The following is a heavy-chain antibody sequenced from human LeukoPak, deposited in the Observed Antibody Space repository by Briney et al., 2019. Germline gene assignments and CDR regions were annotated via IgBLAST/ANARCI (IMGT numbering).Heavy chain of an antibody. J-gene: IGHJ5*02. Sequence: ASVKVSCKASGYTFTSYYMHWVRQAPGQGLEWMGIINPSGGSTSYAQKFQGRVTMTRDTSTSTVYMELSSLRSEDTAVYYCARQLYCSGGSCYSRFSWFDPWGQGTLVTVSS. CDR1: GYTFTSYY. CDR3: ARQLYCSGGSCYSRFSWFDP. CDR2: INPSGGST. D-gene: IGHD2-15*01. V-gene: IGHV1-46*01.